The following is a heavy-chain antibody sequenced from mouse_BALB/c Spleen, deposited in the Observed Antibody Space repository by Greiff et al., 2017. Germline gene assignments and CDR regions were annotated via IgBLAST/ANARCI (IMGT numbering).Heavy chain of an antibody. J-gene: IGHJ4*01. CDR3: ASGNYNAMDY. CDR2: IYPGDGDT. CDR1: GYTFTSYW. V-gene: IGHV1-87*01. Sequence: QVQLKQSGAELARPGASVKLSCKASGYTFTSYWMQWVKQRPGQGLEWIGAIYPGDGDTRYTQKFKGKATLTADKSSSTAYMQLSSLASEDSAVYYCASGNYNAMDYWGQGTSVTVSS. D-gene: IGHD2-1*01.